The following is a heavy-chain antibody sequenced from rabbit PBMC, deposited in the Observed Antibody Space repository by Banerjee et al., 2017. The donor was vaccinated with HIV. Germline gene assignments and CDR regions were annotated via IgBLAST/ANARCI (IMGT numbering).Heavy chain of an antibody. CDR1: GFSFSSSYW. J-gene: IGHJ4*01. CDR3: ARDSHAGYGGYSVLNL. CDR2: IYAGDGNT. Sequence: QEQLEESGGDLVKPEGSLTLTCTASGFSFSSSYWICWVRQAPGKGLEWIACIYAGDGNTNYASWAKGRFTISKTSSTTVTLQMTSLTAADTATYFCARDSHAGYGGYSVLNLWGPGTLVTVS. V-gene: IGHV1S45*01. D-gene: IGHD7-1*01.